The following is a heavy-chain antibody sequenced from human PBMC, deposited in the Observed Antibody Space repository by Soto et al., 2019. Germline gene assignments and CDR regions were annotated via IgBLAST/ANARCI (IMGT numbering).Heavy chain of an antibody. V-gene: IGHV4-4*02. Sequence: QVQLQESGPGLVKPSGTLSLTCAVSGGSISSSNWWSWVRQPPGKGLEWIGEIYHSGSTNYNPSLKSRVTISVDKSKYQFSLKLSSVTAADTAVYYCARVLAAYCGGDCYSSDAFDIWGQGTMVTVSS. D-gene: IGHD2-21*02. CDR3: ARVLAAYCGGDCYSSDAFDI. J-gene: IGHJ3*02. CDR2: IYHSGST. CDR1: GGSISSSNW.